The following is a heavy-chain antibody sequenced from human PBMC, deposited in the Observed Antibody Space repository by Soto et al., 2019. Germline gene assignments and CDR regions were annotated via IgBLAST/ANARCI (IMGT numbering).Heavy chain of an antibody. CDR2: IWYDGSNK. CDR1: GFTFSSYG. CDR3: ARDLTTYYYGSGSPLFDP. Sequence: GGSLRLSCAASGFTFSSYGMHWVRQAPGKGLEWVAVIWYDGSNKYYADSVKGRLTISRDNSKNTLYLQMNSLRAEDTAVYYCARDLTTYYYGSGSPLFDPWGQGTLVTVS. D-gene: IGHD3-10*01. V-gene: IGHV3-33*01. J-gene: IGHJ5*02.